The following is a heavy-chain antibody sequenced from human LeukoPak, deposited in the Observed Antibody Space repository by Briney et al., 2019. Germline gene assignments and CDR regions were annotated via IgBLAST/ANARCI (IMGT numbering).Heavy chain of an antibody. CDR2: ISSSSSTI. D-gene: IGHD3-3*01. J-gene: IGHJ5*02. CDR3: ARGPSYDFWSGQNWFDP. CDR1: GFTFSSYS. V-gene: IGHV3-48*01. Sequence: GGSLRLSCAASGFTFSSYSMNWVRQAPGKGLEWVSYISSSSSTIYYADSVKGRFTISRDNAKNSLYLQMNSLRAEDTAVYYCARGPSYDFWSGQNWFDPWGQGTLVTVSS.